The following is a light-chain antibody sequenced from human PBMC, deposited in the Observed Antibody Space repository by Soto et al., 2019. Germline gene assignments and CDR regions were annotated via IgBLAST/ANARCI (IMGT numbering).Light chain of an antibody. Sequence: QSALTQPASVSGSPGQSITISCTGTSSDVGAYTFVSWYQQHPDKVPKLMIFDVSSQPSGVSDRFSGSKSGNKASLTISGLQPEDEADYYCSSYTSSSTHVFGSGTKLTVL. CDR2: DVS. V-gene: IGLV2-14*03. CDR3: SSYTSSSTHV. CDR1: SSDVGAYTF. J-gene: IGLJ1*01.